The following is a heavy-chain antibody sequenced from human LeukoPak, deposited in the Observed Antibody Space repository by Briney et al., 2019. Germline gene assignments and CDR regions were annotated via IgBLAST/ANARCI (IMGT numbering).Heavy chain of an antibody. V-gene: IGHV3-20*04. CDR2: INWHGGST. J-gene: IGHJ4*02. Sequence: GGSLRLSCAASGFTFSSYSMSWVRQAPGKGLEWVSNINWHGGSTTYADYVKGRFTISRDNAKNSLYLQMDSLRAEHTAFYYCARGLLGGYPRFDYWGQGALVTVSS. D-gene: IGHD3-22*01. CDR1: GFTFSSYS. CDR3: ARGLLGGYPRFDY.